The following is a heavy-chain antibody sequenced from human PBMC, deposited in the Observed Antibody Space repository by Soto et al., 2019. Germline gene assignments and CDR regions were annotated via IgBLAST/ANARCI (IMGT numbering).Heavy chain of an antibody. D-gene: IGHD1-26*01. V-gene: IGHV3-48*01. CDR1: GFTFSSYS. J-gene: IGHJ4*02. Sequence: GGSLRLSCAASGFTFSSYSMNWFRQAPGKGLEWISYISSSGHTIYYRDSVKGRFTISRDNGKNSLYLQLNSLRVEDTAVYYCATSIVGATRPNDYWGQGTLVTVSS. CDR2: ISSSGHTI. CDR3: ATSIVGATRPNDY.